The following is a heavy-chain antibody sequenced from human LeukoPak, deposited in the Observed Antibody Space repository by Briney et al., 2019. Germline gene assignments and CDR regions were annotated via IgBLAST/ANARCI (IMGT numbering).Heavy chain of an antibody. J-gene: IGHJ4*02. Sequence: KSSETLSLTCTVSGGSISSYYWSWIRQPAGKGLEWIGRIYTSGSTNYNPSLKSRVTISVDTSKNQFSLKLSSVTAADTAVYYCARRVAYSSSWTFDYWGQGTLVTVSS. CDR3: ARRVAYSSSWTFDY. V-gene: IGHV4-4*07. CDR1: GGSISSYY. CDR2: IYTSGST. D-gene: IGHD6-13*01.